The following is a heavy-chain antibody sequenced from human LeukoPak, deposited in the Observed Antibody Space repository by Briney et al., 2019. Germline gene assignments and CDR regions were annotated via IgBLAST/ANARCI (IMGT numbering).Heavy chain of an antibody. CDR3: ARENDYGPGSYTDY. CDR2: TSTSGSVT. J-gene: IGHJ4*02. V-gene: IGHV3-48*03. Sequence: GGSLRLSCAAFGFSFSSYEMNWVRQAPGKGLEWVSYTSTSGSVTYYAESVKGRFTISRDNAENSLYLQMNSLRAEDTAVYYCARENDYGPGSYTDYWGQGTLVTVSS. D-gene: IGHD3-10*01. CDR1: GFSFSSYE.